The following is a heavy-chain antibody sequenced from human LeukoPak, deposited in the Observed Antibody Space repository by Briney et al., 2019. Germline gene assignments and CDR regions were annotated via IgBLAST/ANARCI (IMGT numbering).Heavy chain of an antibody. J-gene: IGHJ6*03. V-gene: IGHV1-69*06. D-gene: IGHD3-10*01. CDR3: ARDLIEVGVRGYYYYYYMDV. Sequence: SVKVSCKASGGTFSSYAISWVRQAPGQGLEWMGGIIPIFGTANYAQKFQGRVTITADKSTSTAYMELSSLRSEDTAVYYCARDLIEVGVRGYYYYYYMDVWGKGTTVTVSS. CDR2: IIPIFGTA. CDR1: GGTFSSYA.